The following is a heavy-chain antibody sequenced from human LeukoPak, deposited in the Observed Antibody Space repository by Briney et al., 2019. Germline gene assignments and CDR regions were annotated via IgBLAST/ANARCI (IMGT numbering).Heavy chain of an antibody. V-gene: IGHV3-23*01. CDR1: GFTFSSYA. D-gene: IGHD3-3*01. CDR2: ISGSGGST. Sequence: GGSLRLSCAASGFTFSSYAMSWVRQAPGKGLEWVSAISGSGGSTYYADSVKGRFTISRDNSKNTLYLQMNSLRAEDTAVYYCARAPTFGVVIIRSVHYYYMDVWGKGTTVTVSS. J-gene: IGHJ6*03. CDR3: ARAPTFGVVIIRSVHYYYMDV.